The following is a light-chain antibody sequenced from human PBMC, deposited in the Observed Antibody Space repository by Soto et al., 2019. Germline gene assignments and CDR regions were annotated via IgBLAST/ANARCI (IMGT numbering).Light chain of an antibody. CDR1: SSEVGGYNY. CDR3: SSYTSSSTHYV. CDR2: DVS. J-gene: IGLJ1*01. Sequence: QSLLAPPSPLSGSPGQSITISFPGNSSEVGGYNYVSWYQQPPAKAPNSMIYDVSNRPSGVSNRFSGSKSGNTASLTIFGFQAEDEVDYYCSSYTSSSTHYVFGSGTKVTVL. V-gene: IGLV2-14*01.